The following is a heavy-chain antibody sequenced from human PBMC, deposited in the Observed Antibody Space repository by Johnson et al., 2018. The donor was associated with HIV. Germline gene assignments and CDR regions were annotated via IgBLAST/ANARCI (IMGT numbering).Heavy chain of an antibody. J-gene: IGHJ3*02. CDR2: ITWNGGST. V-gene: IGHV3-20*04. CDR1: GFTFDDYG. Sequence: VQLVESGGGVVRPGGSLRLSCAASGFTFDDYGMSWVRQAPGKGLEWVSGITWNGGSTGYADSVKGRFTLSRDNAKNSLYLQMKSLRAEDTALYYCARVVGYKYGSAGDNDAFDIWGQGTMVTVSS. CDR3: ARVVGYKYGSAGDNDAFDI. D-gene: IGHD5-18*01.